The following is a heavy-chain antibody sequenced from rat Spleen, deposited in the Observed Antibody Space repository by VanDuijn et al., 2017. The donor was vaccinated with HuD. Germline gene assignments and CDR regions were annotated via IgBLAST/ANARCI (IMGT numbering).Heavy chain of an antibody. V-gene: IGHV5-25*01. D-gene: IGHD1-4*01. CDR2: ISTSGDGT. CDR1: GFTFSNYY. CDR3: TRVDYPGVAHYFDY. Sequence: EVQLVESGGGLVQPGRSMKLSCAALGFTFSNYYMAWVRQAPTKGLEWVASISTSGDGTFYRDSVKGRFTVSRDNGESTLYLQMNSLRSEDTATYYCTRVDYPGVAHYFDYWGPGVMVTVSS. J-gene: IGHJ2*01.